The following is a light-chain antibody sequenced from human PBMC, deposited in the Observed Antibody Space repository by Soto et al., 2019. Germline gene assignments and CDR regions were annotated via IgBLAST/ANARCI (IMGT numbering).Light chain of an antibody. CDR3: LQHITYPWT. Sequence: DIQMTQSPPVMFASVGDTVTNTFRGSQDIRDRLAWLQQKPGEAPKRLVYTASSLQSGVPSRFSGSGFGTEFTLTISSLQPEDFATYYCLQHITYPWTIGQGTKVDIK. CDR2: TAS. V-gene: IGKV1-17*03. J-gene: IGKJ1*01. CDR1: QDIRDR.